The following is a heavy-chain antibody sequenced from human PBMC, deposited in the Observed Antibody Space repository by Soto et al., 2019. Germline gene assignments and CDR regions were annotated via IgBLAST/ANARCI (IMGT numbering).Heavy chain of an antibody. J-gene: IGHJ5*02. CDR2: IYYSGST. CDR1: GGSISSGDYY. V-gene: IGHV4-30-4*01. CDR3: AREVRCSSTSCYLNYWFDP. Sequence: TSETLSLTCTVSGGSISSGDYYWSWIRQPPGKGLEWIGYIYYSGSTYYNPSLKSRVTISVDTSKNQFSLKLSSWTAADTAVYYCAREVRCSSTSCYLNYWFDPWGQGTLVTVSP. D-gene: IGHD2-2*01.